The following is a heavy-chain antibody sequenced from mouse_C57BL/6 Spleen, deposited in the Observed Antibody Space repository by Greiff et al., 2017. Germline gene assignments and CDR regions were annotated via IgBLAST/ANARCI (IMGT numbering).Heavy chain of an antibody. CDR2: IDPEDGDT. CDR1: GFNIKDYY. D-gene: IGHD4-1*01. J-gene: IGHJ2*01. V-gene: IGHV14-1*01. CDR3: TTWGGTRPIFDN. Sequence: VQLQQSGAELVRPGASVKLSCTASGFNIKDYYMHWVKQRPEQGLEWIGRIDPEDGDTEYAPKFQGKATMTADTSSNTAYLQLSSLTSEDTAVYYYTTWGGTRPIFDNWGQGTTLTVSS.